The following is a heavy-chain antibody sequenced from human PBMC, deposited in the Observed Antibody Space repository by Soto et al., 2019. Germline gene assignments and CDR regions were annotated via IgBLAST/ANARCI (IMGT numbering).Heavy chain of an antibody. CDR2: IIPIFGTA. V-gene: IGHV1-69*01. CDR1: GGTFSSYA. J-gene: IGHJ4*02. D-gene: IGHD5-12*01. CDR3: ARDRSMATITIFDY. Sequence: QVQLVQSGAEVKKPGSSVKVSCKASGGTFSSYASSWVRQAPGQGLEWMGGIIPIFGTANYAQKFQGRVTITADDSTSTAYMELSSLRYEDTAVYYWARDRSMATITIFDYWGQGTLVTVSS.